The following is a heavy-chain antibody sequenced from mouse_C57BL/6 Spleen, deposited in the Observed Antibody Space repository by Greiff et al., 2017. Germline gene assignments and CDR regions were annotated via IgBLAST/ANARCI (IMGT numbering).Heavy chain of an antibody. CDR2: IDPSDSET. D-gene: IGHD1-1*02. CDR3: ASGLWGDYFGY. CDR1: GYTFTSYW. V-gene: IGHV1-52*01. J-gene: IGHJ2*01. Sequence: QVQLQQPGAELVRPGSSVKLSCKASGYTFTSYWMHWVKQRPIQGLEWIGNIDPSDSETHYNQKFKDKATLTVDKSSSTAYMQLSSLTSEDSAVYYCASGLWGDYFGYWGQGTTLTVSS.